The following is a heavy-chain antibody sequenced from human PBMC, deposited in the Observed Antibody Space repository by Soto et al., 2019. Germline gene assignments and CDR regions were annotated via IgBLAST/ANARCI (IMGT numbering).Heavy chain of an antibody. Sequence: SQTLSLTCAISGDSVSSNSAAWNWIRQSPSRGLEWLGRTYYRSKWYNDYAVSVKSRITINPDTSKNQFSLQLNSVTPEDTAVYYCARGLALSGSHLRALASWGQGTLVTVSS. J-gene: IGHJ1*01. CDR2: TYYRSKWYN. CDR3: ARGLALSGSHLRALAS. D-gene: IGHD1-26*01. CDR1: GDSVSSNSAA. V-gene: IGHV6-1*01.